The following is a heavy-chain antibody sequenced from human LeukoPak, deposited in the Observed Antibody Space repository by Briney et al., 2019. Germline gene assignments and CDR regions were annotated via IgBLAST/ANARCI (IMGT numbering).Heavy chain of an antibody. J-gene: IGHJ3*02. Sequence: GGSLRLSCAASGFTFSSYGMRWVRQAPGKGLEWVAVISYDGSNKYYADSVKGRFTISRDNSKNTLYLQMNSLRAEDTAVYYCAKDDDFWSGHDAFDIWGQGTMVTVSS. D-gene: IGHD3-3*01. CDR1: GFTFSSYG. V-gene: IGHV3-30*18. CDR2: ISYDGSNK. CDR3: AKDDDFWSGHDAFDI.